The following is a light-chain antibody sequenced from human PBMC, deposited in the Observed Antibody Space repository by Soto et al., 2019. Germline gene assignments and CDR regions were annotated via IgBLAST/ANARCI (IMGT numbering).Light chain of an antibody. CDR1: QSVSSSY. J-gene: IGKJ2*01. CDR3: QQYDTSIWAYT. Sequence: EVVLTQSPVTLSLSPWERATLSCRASQSVSSSYLAWYQQKPGQAPRLLIYGASSRATGIPDRFSGSGSGTDCTLTISRLEPEDFAVYYCQQYDTSIWAYTFGQGTKLEI. V-gene: IGKV3-20*01. CDR2: GAS.